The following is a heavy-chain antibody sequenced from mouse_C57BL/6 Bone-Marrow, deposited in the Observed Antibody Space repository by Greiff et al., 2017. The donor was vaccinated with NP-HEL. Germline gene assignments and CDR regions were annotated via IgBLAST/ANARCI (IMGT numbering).Heavy chain of an antibody. CDR1: GYAFSSSW. CDR2: IYPGDGVT. Sequence: QVQLQQSGPELVKPGASVQISCQASGYAFSSSWMNWVKQRPGNGLEWIGRIYPGDGVTNYNGKFKGKATLTADKSSSTAYMQLSSLTSEDSAVYFCARDSVITTVVAHFDYWGQGTTLTVSS. V-gene: IGHV1-82*01. CDR3: ARDSVITTVVAHFDY. J-gene: IGHJ2*01. D-gene: IGHD1-1*01.